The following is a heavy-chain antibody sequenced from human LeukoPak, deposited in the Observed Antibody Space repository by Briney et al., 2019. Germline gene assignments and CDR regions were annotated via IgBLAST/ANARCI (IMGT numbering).Heavy chain of an antibody. CDR3: AELGITMIGGV. V-gene: IGHV3-48*04. Sequence: GGSLRLSCAASGFTFSSSGMHWVRQAPGKGLEWVSYISSSGSTIYYADSVKGRFTISRDNAKNSLYLQMNSLRAEDTAVYYCAELGITMIGGVWGKGTTVTVSS. D-gene: IGHD3-10*02. J-gene: IGHJ6*04. CDR1: GFTFSSSG. CDR2: ISSSGSTI.